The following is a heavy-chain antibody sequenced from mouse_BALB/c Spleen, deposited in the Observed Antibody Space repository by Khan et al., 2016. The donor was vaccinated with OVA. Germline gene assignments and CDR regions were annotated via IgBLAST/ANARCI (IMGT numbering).Heavy chain of an antibody. CDR1: GDPITSGY. D-gene: IGHD2-14*01. V-gene: IGHV3-8*02. J-gene: IGHJ3*01. Sequence: EVKLLESGPSLVKPSQTLSLTCSVTGDPITSGYWSWIRKFPGNKLEYMGYMIYTGYTYYNPSLKSRISITRHTSKNQYYLQLNSVTTEDTATYYCARSTYRYAFVYWDQGTLVTVSA. CDR3: ARSTYRYAFVY. CDR2: MIYTGYT.